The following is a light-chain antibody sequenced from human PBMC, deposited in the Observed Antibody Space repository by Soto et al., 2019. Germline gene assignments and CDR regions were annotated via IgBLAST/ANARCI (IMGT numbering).Light chain of an antibody. J-gene: IGLJ2*01. CDR1: SSDVGGYNY. Sequence: QSALTQPASVSGSPGQSITISCTGTSSDVGGYNYVSWYQQHPGKAPKLMIYDVSNRPSGVSNRFSGSKSGNTASLTISGRQAEDEADYYCSSYTSSSRVVFGGGTKLTVL. CDR3: SSYTSSSRVV. V-gene: IGLV2-14*01. CDR2: DVS.